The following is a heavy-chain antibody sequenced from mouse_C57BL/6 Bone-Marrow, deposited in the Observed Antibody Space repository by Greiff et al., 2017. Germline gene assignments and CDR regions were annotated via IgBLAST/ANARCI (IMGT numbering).Heavy chain of an antibody. Sequence: QVQLQQSGPELVKPGASVKISCKASGYAFSSSWMTWVKQRPGKGLEWIGRIYPGDGDTNYNGKFKGKATLTADKSSSTAYMQLSSLTSEDSAVYFWARYYGSRIGYYCDYWGQGTTRTVSS. CDR1: GYAFSSSW. CDR2: IYPGDGDT. J-gene: IGHJ2*01. CDR3: ARYYGSRIGYYCDY. D-gene: IGHD1-1*01. V-gene: IGHV1-82*01.